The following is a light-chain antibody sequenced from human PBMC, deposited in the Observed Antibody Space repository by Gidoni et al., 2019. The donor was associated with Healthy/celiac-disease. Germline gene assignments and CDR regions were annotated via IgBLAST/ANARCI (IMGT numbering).Light chain of an antibody. CDR3: QQRSNWPLT. CDR1: QSVSSY. J-gene: IGKJ4*01. Sequence: EMVLTQSPATLSLSPGERATLSCRASQSVSSYLAWYQQKHGKAPRLLIYEASNRATGIPARYSGSGSGTDFTLTISSLEPEDFAVYYCQQRSNWPLTFGGGIKVEIK. CDR2: EAS. V-gene: IGKV3-11*01.